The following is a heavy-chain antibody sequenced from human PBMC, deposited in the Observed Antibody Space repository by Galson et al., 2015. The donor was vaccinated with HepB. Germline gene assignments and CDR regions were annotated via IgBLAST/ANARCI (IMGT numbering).Heavy chain of an antibody. Sequence: SLRLSCAASGVTFSSYAMSWVRQAPGKGLEWVSAISGSGGSTYYADSVKGRFTIPRDNSKNTLYLQMNSLRAEDAAVDYCAKVGLQLWLRMDAFDIWGQGTMVTVSS. J-gene: IGHJ3*02. CDR2: ISGSGGST. V-gene: IGHV3-23*01. CDR1: GVTFSSYA. D-gene: IGHD5-18*01. CDR3: AKVGLQLWLRMDAFDI.